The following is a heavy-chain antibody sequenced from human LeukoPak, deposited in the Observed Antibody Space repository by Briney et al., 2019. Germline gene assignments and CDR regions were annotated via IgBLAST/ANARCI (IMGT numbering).Heavy chain of an antibody. CDR1: GYTLTELS. CDR3: ATLDCSGGSCQDY. Sequence: ASVKVSCKVSGYTLTELSMHWVRQAPGKGLEWMGGFDPEDGETIYAQKFQGRVTMTEATSTDTAYMELSSLRSEDTAVYYCATLDCSGGSCQDYWGQGTLVTVSS. J-gene: IGHJ4*02. CDR2: FDPEDGET. D-gene: IGHD2-15*01. V-gene: IGHV1-24*01.